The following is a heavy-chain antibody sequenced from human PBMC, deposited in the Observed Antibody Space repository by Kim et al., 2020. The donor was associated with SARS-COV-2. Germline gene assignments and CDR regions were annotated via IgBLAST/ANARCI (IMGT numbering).Heavy chain of an antibody. CDR3: ARDSSRLRWWL. CDR2: INYSGGT. Sequence: SETLYLTCTVSGGSVSNSYYYWSWIRQPPGKGLEWIGYINYSGGTNYNPSLESRVTISIDTSKNQFSLKMTSVTAADTAVYYCARDSSRLRWWLWGRGTLVTVSS. V-gene: IGHV4-61*01. J-gene: IGHJ1*01. D-gene: IGHD4-17*01. CDR1: GGSVSNSYYY.